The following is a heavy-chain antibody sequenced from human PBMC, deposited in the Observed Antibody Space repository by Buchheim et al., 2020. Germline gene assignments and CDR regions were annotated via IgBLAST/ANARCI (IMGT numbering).Heavy chain of an antibody. V-gene: IGHV3-23*04. D-gene: IGHD3-3*01. CDR2: ISGSGGST. J-gene: IGHJ4*02. CDR1: GFTFSSYA. Sequence: EVQLVESGGGLVQPGGSLRLSCAASGFTFSSYAMSCVRQAPGKGLEWVSAISGSGGSTYYADSVKGRFSISRDKAKNTLYLQMNSLRAEDTAVYYCAKNLYYDFWSGYGGPLFDYWGQGTL. CDR3: AKNLYYDFWSGYGGPLFDY.